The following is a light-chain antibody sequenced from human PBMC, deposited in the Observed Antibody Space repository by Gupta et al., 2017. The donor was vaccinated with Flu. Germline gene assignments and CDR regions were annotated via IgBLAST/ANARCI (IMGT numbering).Light chain of an antibody. CDR3: QSADSSGTYEV. Sequence: GDALPKQYAYWYQQKQGQAPVVVMYKDSERPSGIPERFSGSSSGTTVTLTISGVQAEDEADYYCQSADSSGTYEVFGTGTKVTVL. J-gene: IGLJ1*01. CDR2: KDS. CDR1: ALPKQY. V-gene: IGLV3-25*03.